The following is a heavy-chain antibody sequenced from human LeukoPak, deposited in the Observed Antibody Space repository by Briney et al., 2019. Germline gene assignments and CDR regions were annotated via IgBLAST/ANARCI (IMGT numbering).Heavy chain of an antibody. CDR3: ARDTSSVNFDY. D-gene: IGHD4-17*01. Sequence: ASVKVSCKASGYTFTSYDINWVRQATGQGLEWMGWITTHTGNPTYAQGFTGRFVFSLDTSVTTAFLQINSLQAEDTGVYYCARDTSSVNFDYWGQGTLVTVSS. CDR2: ITTHTGNP. V-gene: IGHV7-4-1*02. CDR1: GYTFTSYD. J-gene: IGHJ4*02.